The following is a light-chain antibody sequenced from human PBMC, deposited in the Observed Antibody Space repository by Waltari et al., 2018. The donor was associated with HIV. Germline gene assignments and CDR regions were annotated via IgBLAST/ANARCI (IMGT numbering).Light chain of an antibody. J-gene: IGLJ2*01. CDR3: SSYGGTKKFIV. CDR2: EVT. CDR1: SSDVGGYNY. V-gene: IGLV2-8*01. Sequence: QSALTQPPSASGSPGQSVTISGTGTSSDVGGYNYVSWYQQYPGKGPKLLIYEVTKRPSGVSDRCAGSKSGNTASLTVSGLQADDEADYYCSSYGGTKKFIVFGGGTKLTVL.